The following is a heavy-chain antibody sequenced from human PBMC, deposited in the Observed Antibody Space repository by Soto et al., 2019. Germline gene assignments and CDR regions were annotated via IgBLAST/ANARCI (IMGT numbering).Heavy chain of an antibody. Sequence: EVQLLESGGGLVHLGGSLRLSCEASGFTFSRFAMSWVRQTPGKGLEWVSTFSGPGGGTYYADYVKGRFTISRDNSKNTLYLQMSSLRAEDTALYYCASPPRATVTDNIFDFWGQGTLVTVSS. J-gene: IGHJ4*02. CDR1: GFTFSRFA. D-gene: IGHD4-17*01. CDR2: FSGPGGGT. CDR3: ASPPRATVTDNIFDF. V-gene: IGHV3-23*01.